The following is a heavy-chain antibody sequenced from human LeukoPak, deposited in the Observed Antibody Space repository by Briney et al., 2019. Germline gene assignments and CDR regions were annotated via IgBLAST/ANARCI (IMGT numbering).Heavy chain of an antibody. CDR3: ARGEAGYYEVDGMDV. CDR1: GGSISSGGYY. Sequence: SETLSLTCTVSGGSISSGGYYWSWIRQHPGKGLEWIGYIYYSGSTYYNPSLKSRVTISVDTSKNQFSLKLSSVTAADTAVYYCARGEAGYYEVDGMDVWGQGTTVTVSS. V-gene: IGHV4-31*03. D-gene: IGHD3-22*01. J-gene: IGHJ6*02. CDR2: IYYSGST.